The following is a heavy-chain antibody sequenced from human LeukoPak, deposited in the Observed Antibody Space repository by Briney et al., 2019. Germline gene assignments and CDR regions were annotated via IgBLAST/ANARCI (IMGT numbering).Heavy chain of an antibody. V-gene: IGHV3-48*01. CDR1: GFTFSSYS. CDR3: ARGEEGHFWSGYRFDP. J-gene: IGHJ5*02. D-gene: IGHD3-3*02. Sequence: GGSLRLSCAASGFTFSSYSMNWVRQAPGKGLEWVSYISSSSSTIYYADSVKGRFTISRDNAKNSLYLQMNSLRAEDTAVYYCARGEEGHFWSGYRFDPWGQGTLVTVSS. CDR2: ISSSSSTI.